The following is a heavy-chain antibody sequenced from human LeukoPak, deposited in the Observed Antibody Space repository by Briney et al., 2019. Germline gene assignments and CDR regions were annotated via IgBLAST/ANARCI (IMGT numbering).Heavy chain of an antibody. CDR1: GGTFSSYA. D-gene: IGHD6-19*01. J-gene: IGHJ6*02. CDR3: ARSRWLDTSNPYYYYGMDV. V-gene: IGHV1-69*05. CDR2: IIPIFGTA. Sequence: SVKVSCKASGGTFSSYAISWVRQAPGQGLEWMGGIIPIFGTANYAQKFQGRVTITRDTSASTAYMELSSLRSEDTAVYYCARSRWLDTSNPYYYYGMDVWGQGTTVTVSS.